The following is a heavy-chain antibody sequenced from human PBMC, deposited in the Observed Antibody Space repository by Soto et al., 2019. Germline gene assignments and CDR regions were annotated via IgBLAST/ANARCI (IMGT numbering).Heavy chain of an antibody. CDR1: GGTFSSYT. CDR3: ARGNHRWLQLWYFDL. V-gene: IGHV1-69*12. D-gene: IGHD5-12*01. CDR2: IIPIFGTA. Sequence: QVQLVQSGAEVKKPGSSVTVSCKASGGTFSSYTISWVRQAPGQGLEWMGGIIPIFGTANYAQKFTGRVTITADESTSTAYMELSSLRSEDTAVYYCARGNHRWLQLWYFDLWGRGTLVTVSS. J-gene: IGHJ2*01.